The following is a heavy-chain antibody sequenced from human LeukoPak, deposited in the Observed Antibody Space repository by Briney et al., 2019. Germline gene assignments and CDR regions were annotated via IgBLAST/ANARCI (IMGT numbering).Heavy chain of an antibody. CDR3: ARRRGGTYYFDY. J-gene: IGHJ4*02. CDR1: GGSISSYY. V-gene: IGHV4-4*09. CDR2: IYTSGST. D-gene: IGHD1-26*01. Sequence: SETLSLTCTVSGGSISSYYWSWIRQPPGKGLEWIGHIYTSGSTNYNPSLKSRVTISVDTSKNQFSLKMNLVTAADTAVYFCARRRGGTYYFDYWGQGTLVTVSS.